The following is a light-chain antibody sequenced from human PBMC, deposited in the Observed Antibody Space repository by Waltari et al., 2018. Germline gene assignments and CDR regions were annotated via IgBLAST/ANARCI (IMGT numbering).Light chain of an antibody. Sequence: SYELTQPPSVSVSPGPTARITCPGDSLGNKYVSWYQQKSGQSPVLVNYQQNRRPSGIPGRFSGSNSGDTATLTISGNQAMDEADFFCQTWDRASAVFGGGTKLTVL. CDR1: SLGNKY. J-gene: IGLJ3*02. V-gene: IGLV3-1*01. CDR3: QTWDRASAV. CDR2: QQN.